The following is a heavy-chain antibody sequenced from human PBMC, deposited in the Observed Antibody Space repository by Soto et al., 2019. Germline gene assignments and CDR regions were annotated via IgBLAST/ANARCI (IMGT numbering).Heavy chain of an antibody. Sequence: QVQLVQSGAEVKKHGASVKVSCKASGYTFTSYGISWVRQAPGQGLEWMGWISAYNGNTNYAQKLQGRVTMTTDTSASTAYMGLRGLRSDDKAVYYCARVVVIAVAGNARYYYCMDVWGKGTTVTVSS. D-gene: IGHD6-19*01. CDR1: GYTFTSYG. J-gene: IGHJ6*04. CDR2: ISAYNGNT. V-gene: IGHV1-18*01. CDR3: ARVVVIAVAGNARYYYCMDV.